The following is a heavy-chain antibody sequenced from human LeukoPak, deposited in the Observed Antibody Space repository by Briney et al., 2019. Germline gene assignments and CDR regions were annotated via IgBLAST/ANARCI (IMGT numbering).Heavy chain of an antibody. V-gene: IGHV4-34*01. CDR1: GGSFSGYY. Sequence: SETLSLTCAVYGGSFSGYYWSWLRQPPGKGLEWIGEINHSGSTNYNPSLTSRVTISVDTSKNQFSLKLSSVTAADTAVYYCARSWYCSSTSCYAIDYWGQGTLVTVSS. CDR3: ARSWYCSSTSCYAIDY. D-gene: IGHD2-2*01. J-gene: IGHJ4*02. CDR2: INHSGST.